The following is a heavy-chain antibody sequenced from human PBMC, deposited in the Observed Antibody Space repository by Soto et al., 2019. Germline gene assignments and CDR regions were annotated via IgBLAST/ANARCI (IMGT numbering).Heavy chain of an antibody. CDR3: ARKQLPPLTPDCYYYGMDV. V-gene: IGHV1-8*01. CDR1: GYTFTSYD. D-gene: IGHD5-18*01. Sequence: QVQLVQSGAEVKKPGASVKVSCKASGYTFTSYDINWVRQATGHGLEWMGWMNPNSGNTGYAQKFQGRVTMTRNTSISTAYMELSSLRSEDTDVYYCARKQLPPLTPDCYYYGMDVWGQGTTVTVSS. J-gene: IGHJ6*02. CDR2: MNPNSGNT.